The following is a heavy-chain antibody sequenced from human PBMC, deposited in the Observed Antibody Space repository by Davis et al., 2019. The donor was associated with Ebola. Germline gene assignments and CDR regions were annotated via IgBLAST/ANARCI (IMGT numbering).Heavy chain of an antibody. CDR2: IYYSGST. CDR1: GGSTSSYY. CDR3: ARDHNIGGYYYYDMDV. Sequence: SETLSLTCTVSGGSTSSYYWSWIRQPPGKGLEWIGYIYYSGSTNYNPSLKSRVTISVDTSKNQFSLKLSSVTAADAAVYYCARDHNIGGYYYYDMDVWGQGTTVTVSS. J-gene: IGHJ6*02. V-gene: IGHV4-59*01. D-gene: IGHD3-10*01.